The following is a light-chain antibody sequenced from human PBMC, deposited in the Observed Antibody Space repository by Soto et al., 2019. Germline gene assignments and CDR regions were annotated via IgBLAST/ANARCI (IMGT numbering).Light chain of an antibody. CDR3: QSFDSGLRGEV. J-gene: IGLJ3*02. Sequence: QPVLTQPPSVSGAPGQRVTISCTGSSSNIGAGYVVHWYQHLPGTAPRLLIYGNSNRPSGVPDRFSGSKSGTSASLAITGLQTEDEADYYCQSFDSGLRGEVFGRGTKLTVL. V-gene: IGLV1-40*01. CDR2: GNS. CDR1: SSNIGAGYV.